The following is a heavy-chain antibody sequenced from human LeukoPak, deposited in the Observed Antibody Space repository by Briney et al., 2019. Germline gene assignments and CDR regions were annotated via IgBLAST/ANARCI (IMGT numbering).Heavy chain of an antibody. CDR2: ISYNGNNK. V-gene: IGHV3-30-3*01. J-gene: IGHJ1*01. CDR3: AREVEYFQH. CDR1: GFTFSSYA. Sequence: SGGSLRLSCAASGFTFSSYAMHWVRQAPGKGLEWVAVISYNGNNKYYAGSVKGRFTISRDNSKNTLYLQMNSLRAEDTAVYYCAREVEYFQHWGQGTLVTVSS.